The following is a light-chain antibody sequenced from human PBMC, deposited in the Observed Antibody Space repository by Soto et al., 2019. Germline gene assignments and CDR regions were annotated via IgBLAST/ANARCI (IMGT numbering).Light chain of an antibody. V-gene: IGKV3-11*01. CDR3: QQRSNWLT. CDR1: QSVSSY. CDR2: DAS. J-gene: IGKJ4*01. Sequence: EIDFIQSPSTLTLSPGERATLSCRASQSVSSYLAWYQQKPGQAPRLLIYDASNRATGIPARFSGSGSGTDFTLTISSLEPEDFAVYYCQQRSNWLTFGGGTKVDIK.